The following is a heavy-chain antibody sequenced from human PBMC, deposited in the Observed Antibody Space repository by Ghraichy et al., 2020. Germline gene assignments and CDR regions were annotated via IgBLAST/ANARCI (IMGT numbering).Heavy chain of an antibody. CDR3: ARGPLITPSSLDYFDY. V-gene: IGHV3-48*03. J-gene: IGHJ4*02. Sequence: GESLNISCATSGFTFSSYAMTWVRQTPDKGLEWVSHISGSGYRTDYVDSVKGRFTISRYNAKNSMYLQMNNLRDDDTAVYYCARGPLITPSSLDYFDYWGQGTLVTVSS. CDR1: GFTFSSYA. CDR2: ISGSGYRT. D-gene: IGHD5-24*01.